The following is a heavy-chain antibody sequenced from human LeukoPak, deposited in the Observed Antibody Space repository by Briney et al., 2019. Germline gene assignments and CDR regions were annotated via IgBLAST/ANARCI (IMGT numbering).Heavy chain of an antibody. Sequence: GGSLRLSCAASGFTFSTYAMSWVRQAPGKGLEWVSAISGSGGGTYYADSVEGRFTISRDNSKNTLYLQMSSLRAEDTAVYYCTKAPQGYDSSGYYLYYFDYWGQGTLVTVSS. CDR1: GFTFSTYA. CDR3: TKAPQGYDSSGYYLYYFDY. J-gene: IGHJ4*02. V-gene: IGHV3-23*01. CDR2: ISGSGGGT. D-gene: IGHD3-22*01.